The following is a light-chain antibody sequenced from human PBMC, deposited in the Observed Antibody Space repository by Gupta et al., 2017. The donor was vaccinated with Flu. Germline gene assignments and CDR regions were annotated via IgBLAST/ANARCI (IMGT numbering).Light chain of an antibody. CDR1: QSVRYKNSSSY. J-gene: IGKJ2*02. Sequence: ICGTSSQSVRYKNSSSYLNWFQQRPGQSTRRLIYEVSKRDCGLPDRFSSRWSGDDSTLNSSRLEAEDVGFYYRMRDTNPWTFGQGTRLEI. CDR2: EVS. V-gene: IGKV2-30*01. CDR3: MRDTNPWT.